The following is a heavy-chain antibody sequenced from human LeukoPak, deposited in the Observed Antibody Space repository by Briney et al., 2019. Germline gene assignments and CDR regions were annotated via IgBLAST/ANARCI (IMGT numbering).Heavy chain of an antibody. CDR1: GFTFSSYA. Sequence: GGSLRLSCAAPGFTFSSYAMSWVRQAPGKGLEWVANIKQDGSEKYYVDSVKGRFTISRDNAKNSLYLQMNSLRAEDTAVYYCARDQYSPNDFDYWGQGTLVTVSS. CDR2: IKQDGSEK. D-gene: IGHD6-6*01. J-gene: IGHJ4*02. CDR3: ARDQYSPNDFDY. V-gene: IGHV3-7*01.